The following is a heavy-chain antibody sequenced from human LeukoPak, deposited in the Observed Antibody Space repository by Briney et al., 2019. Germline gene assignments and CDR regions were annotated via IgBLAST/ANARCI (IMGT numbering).Heavy chain of an antibody. D-gene: IGHD5-24*01. V-gene: IGHV3-74*01. CDR1: GFTFSGYW. Sequence: SGGSLRLSCAASGFTFSGYWMHWVRQAPGKGLVWVSRINSDGSSTSYADSVKGRFTISRDNAKNTLYLQMNSLRGEDTAVYYCASPGRMATIKDFDYWGQGTLVTVSS. J-gene: IGHJ4*02. CDR3: ASPGRMATIKDFDY. CDR2: INSDGSST.